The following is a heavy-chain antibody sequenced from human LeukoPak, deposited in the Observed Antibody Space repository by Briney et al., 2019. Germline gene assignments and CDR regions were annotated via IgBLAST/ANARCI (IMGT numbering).Heavy chain of an antibody. CDR1: GFTFSRYA. CDR3: ATTQSSLYYYYYYMDV. CDR2: VSYDGSNK. Sequence: PGGSLRLSCAASGFTFSRYAMHWVRQAPGKGLEWVAVVSYDGSNKYYADSVKGRFTIPRDNSKNTLYLQMNSLRAEDTALYYCATTQSSLYYYYYYMDVWGKGTTVTVSS. J-gene: IGHJ6*03. V-gene: IGHV3-30-3*01. D-gene: IGHD2/OR15-2a*01.